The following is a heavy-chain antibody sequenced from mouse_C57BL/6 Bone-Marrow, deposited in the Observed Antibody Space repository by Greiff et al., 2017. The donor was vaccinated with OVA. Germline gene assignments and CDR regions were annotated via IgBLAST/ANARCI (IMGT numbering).Heavy chain of an antibody. CDR3: ARGGFYYYGSDYFDY. Sequence: ESGPGLVKPSQSLSLTCSVTGYSITSGYYWNWIRQFPGNKLEWMGYISYDGSNNYNPSLKNRISITRDTSKNQFFLKLNSVTTEDTATYYCARGGFYYYGSDYFDYWGQGTTLTVSS. CDR2: ISYDGSN. D-gene: IGHD1-1*01. V-gene: IGHV3-6*01. J-gene: IGHJ2*01. CDR1: GYSITSGYY.